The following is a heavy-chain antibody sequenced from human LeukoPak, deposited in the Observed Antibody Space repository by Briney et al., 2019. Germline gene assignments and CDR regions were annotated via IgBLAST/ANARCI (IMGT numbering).Heavy chain of an antibody. D-gene: IGHD6-19*01. V-gene: IGHV3-11*05. CDR3: AREVKAVPGDESFDY. CDR1: GFTFSDYY. Sequence: PGGSLRLSCAASGFTFSDYYMSWIRQAPGKGLEWVSYISSSSSYTNYADSVKGRLTISRDNAKNSLYLQMNSLRAEDTAVYYCAREVKAVPGDESFDYWGQGTLVTVSS. CDR2: ISSSSSYT. J-gene: IGHJ4*02.